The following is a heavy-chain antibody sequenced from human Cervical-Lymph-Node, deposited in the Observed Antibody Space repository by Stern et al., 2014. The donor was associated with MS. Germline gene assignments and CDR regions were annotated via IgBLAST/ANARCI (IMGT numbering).Heavy chain of an antibody. CDR2: IIRPVGTA. Sequence: VQLVQSGADVKKPGSAVRVSCKASGGASWLRQAPGQGLEHMGGIIRPVGTAPYAQRFQGRLTIAADTSRNTTYMELRGLRSDDTAVYYCARGTGDNWFDPWGQGTLVSVSS. D-gene: IGHD3-10*01. CDR3: ARGTGDNWFDP. CDR1: GGA. J-gene: IGHJ5*02. V-gene: IGHV1-69*06.